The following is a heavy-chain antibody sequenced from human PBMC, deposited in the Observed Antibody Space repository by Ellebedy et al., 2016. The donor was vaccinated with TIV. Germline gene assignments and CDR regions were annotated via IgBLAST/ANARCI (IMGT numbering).Heavy chain of an antibody. D-gene: IGHD3-10*01. J-gene: IGHJ4*02. CDR2: ISGSGGST. Sequence: GESLKISXAASGFTFSSYAMSWVRQAPGKGLEWVSAISGSGGSTYYADSVKGRFTISRDNSKNTVYLQMNSLRDDDTAVYYCARDPPASGSGTYGWGQGTLVTVSS. CDR3: ARDPPASGSGTYG. CDR1: GFTFSSYA. V-gene: IGHV3-23*01.